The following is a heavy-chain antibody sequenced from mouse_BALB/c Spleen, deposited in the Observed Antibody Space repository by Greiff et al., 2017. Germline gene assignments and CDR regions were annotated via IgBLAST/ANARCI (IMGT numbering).Heavy chain of an antibody. CDR3: ARIGWFALAY. Sequence: EVQLQQSGAELVKPGASVKLSCTASGFNINDTYMHWVKQRPEQGLEWIGRIDPANGNTKYDPKFQGKATITADTSTNTAYLQLSSLTSEDTVVYYIARIGWFALAYWGQGTLVTVSA. V-gene: IGHV14-3*02. CDR2: IDPANGNT. J-gene: IGHJ3*01. CDR1: GFNINDTY. D-gene: IGHD1-1*02.